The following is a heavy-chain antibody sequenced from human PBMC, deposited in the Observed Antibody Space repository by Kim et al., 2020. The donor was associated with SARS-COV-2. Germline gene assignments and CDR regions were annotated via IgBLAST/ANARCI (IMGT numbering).Heavy chain of an antibody. Sequence: GGSLRLSCAASGFTFSSYAMHWVRQAPGKGLEYVSVISSNGGSTYYANSVKGRFTISRDNSKNTLYLQMGSLRAEDMAVYYCARDIGVFWSGFDYYYGMDVWGQGTTVTVSS. D-gene: IGHD3-3*01. V-gene: IGHV3-64*01. CDR3: ARDIGVFWSGFDYYYGMDV. CDR2: ISSNGGST. CDR1: GFTFSSYA. J-gene: IGHJ6*02.